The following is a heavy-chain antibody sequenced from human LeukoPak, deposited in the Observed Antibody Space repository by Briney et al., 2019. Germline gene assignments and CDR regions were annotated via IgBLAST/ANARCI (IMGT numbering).Heavy chain of an antibody. J-gene: IGHJ5*02. CDR1: GYRFTGYY. D-gene: IGHD3-22*01. Sequence: ASVKVSCKASGYRFTGYYIHWARQAPGQGLEWMGWINPNGGGTNSAQKFQGRVAMTRDKSINTAYMELSGLTSDDTAVYYCARDGAGESYSSSYYRGNWFDPWGQGTLVIVSS. CDR2: INPNGGGT. CDR3: ARDGAGESYSSSYYRGNWFDP. V-gene: IGHV1-2*02.